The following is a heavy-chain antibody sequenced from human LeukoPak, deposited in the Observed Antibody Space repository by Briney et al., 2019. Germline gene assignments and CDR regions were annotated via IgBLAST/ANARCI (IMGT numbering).Heavy chain of an antibody. CDR2: IYYSGST. Sequence: SETLSLTRTVSGGSISSNYWSWIRQPPGKGLEWIGYIYYSGSTNYNPSLKSRVTISVDTSKNQFSLKLTSVAAADTAVYFCARDRGYSYGFLDYWGRGTLVTVSS. CDR1: GGSISSNY. D-gene: IGHD5-18*01. V-gene: IGHV4-59*01. J-gene: IGHJ4*02. CDR3: ARDRGYSYGFLDY.